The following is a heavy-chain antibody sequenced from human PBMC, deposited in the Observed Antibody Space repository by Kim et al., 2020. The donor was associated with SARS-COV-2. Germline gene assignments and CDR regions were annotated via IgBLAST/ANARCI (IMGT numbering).Heavy chain of an antibody. CDR2: INPSGGST. Sequence: ASVKVSCKASGYTFTSYDMRWVRQAPGQGLEWMGIINPSGGSTSYAQKFQGRVTMTRDTSTSTVYMELSSLRSEDTAVYYCARGGGARGLHVGWSDPWGQGTLVTVSS. CDR3: ARGGGARGLHVGWSDP. V-gene: IGHV1-46*01. CDR1: GYTFTSYD. J-gene: IGHJ5*02. D-gene: IGHD3-16*01.